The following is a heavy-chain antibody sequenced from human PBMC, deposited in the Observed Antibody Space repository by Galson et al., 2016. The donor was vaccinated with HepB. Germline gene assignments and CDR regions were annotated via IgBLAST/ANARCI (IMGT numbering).Heavy chain of an antibody. V-gene: IGHV3-23*01. Sequence: SLRLSCAASGFTFSGYAMAWVRQAPGKGLEWVSGMSDSDDIYYAPTVKGRFTIPRDNSKNTVYLQLTSLRAEDTAVYYCARDMYRNGYNTYFYFDLWGRGTLVTVSS. D-gene: IGHD5-24*01. CDR1: GFTFSGYA. CDR2: MSDSDDI. J-gene: IGHJ2*01. CDR3: ARDMYRNGYNTYFYFDL.